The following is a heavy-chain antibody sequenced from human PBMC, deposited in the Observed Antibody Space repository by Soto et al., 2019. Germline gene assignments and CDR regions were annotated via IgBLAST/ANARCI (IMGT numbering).Heavy chain of an antibody. CDR1: GDSSSRIDYY. D-gene: IGHD3-22*01. CDR2: IYFRGNT. CDR3: AREGGSYDSGGYLIRGAFDI. J-gene: IGHJ3*02. V-gene: IGHV4-31*03. Sequence: ALSVTCSVSGDSSSRIDYYWTWIRQHPEKGLEWIGNIYFRGNTYYSPSLESRLTISVDTSKNQFSLKLTSVTAADTAVYYCAREGGSYDSGGYLIRGAFDIWGQGTMVPVSS.